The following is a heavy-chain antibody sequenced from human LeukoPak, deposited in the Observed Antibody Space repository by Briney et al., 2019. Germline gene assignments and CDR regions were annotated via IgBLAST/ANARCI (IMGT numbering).Heavy chain of an antibody. D-gene: IGHD3-10*01. V-gene: IGHV3-43D*03. CDR2: ISWDGGST. CDR3: AKDFSGSYLPYYMDV. CDR1: GFTFSSYG. J-gene: IGHJ6*03. Sequence: GGSLRLSCAASGFTFSSYGMSWVRQAPGKGLEWVSLISWDGGSTYYADSVKGRFTISRDNSKNSLYLQMNSLRAEDTALYYCAKDFSGSYLPYYMDVWGKGTTVTVSS.